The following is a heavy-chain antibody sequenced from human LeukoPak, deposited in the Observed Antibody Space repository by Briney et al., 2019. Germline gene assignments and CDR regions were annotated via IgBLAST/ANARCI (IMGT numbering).Heavy chain of an antibody. Sequence: GGSLRLSCAASGFTFSDYAMHWVRQAPGKGLEWVAIISYDGSNKYFADPVKGRFTISRDNSKNTLYLQMNSLRAEDAAVYYCARETYSSFDSWGQGTLVTVSS. CDR3: ARETYSSFDS. D-gene: IGHD6-13*01. CDR1: GFTFSDYA. V-gene: IGHV3-30*01. CDR2: ISYDGSNK. J-gene: IGHJ4*02.